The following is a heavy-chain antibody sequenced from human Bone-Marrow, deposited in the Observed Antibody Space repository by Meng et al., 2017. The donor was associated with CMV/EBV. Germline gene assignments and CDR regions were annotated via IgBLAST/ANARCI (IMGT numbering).Heavy chain of an antibody. CDR1: GLTFSNHF. CDR2: IYYSGST. J-gene: IGHJ4*02. V-gene: IGHV4-59*05. Sequence: ESLKISCAASGLTFSNHFMDWVRQAPGKGLEWIGSIYYSGSTYYNPSLKSRVTISVDTSKNQFSLKLSSVTAADTAVYYCASAARQEKWGQGTLVTVSS. CDR3: ASAARQEK. D-gene: IGHD6-6*01.